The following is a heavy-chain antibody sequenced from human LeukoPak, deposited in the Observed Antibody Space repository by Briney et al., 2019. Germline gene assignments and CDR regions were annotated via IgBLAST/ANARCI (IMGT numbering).Heavy chain of an antibody. CDR3: ARATIFGWFDP. CDR1: GFTVRSYS. V-gene: IGHV3-21*01. J-gene: IGHJ5*02. D-gene: IGHD3-9*01. CDR2: ISSSSSYI. Sequence: GVSLRLSCAASGFTVRSYSMNWVRQAPGKGLEWVSSISSSSSYIYYADSVKGRFTISRDNAKNSLYLQMNSLRAEDTAVYYCARATIFGWFDPWGQGTLVTVSS.